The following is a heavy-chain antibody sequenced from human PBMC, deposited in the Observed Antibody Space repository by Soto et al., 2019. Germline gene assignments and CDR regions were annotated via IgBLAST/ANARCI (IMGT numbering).Heavy chain of an antibody. CDR1: GGTFSSYA. J-gene: IGHJ6*02. Sequence: QVQLVQSGAEVKKPGSSVKVSCKASGGTFSSYAISWVRQAPGQGLEWMGGIIPIFGTANYAQKFQGRVTISANESTSTAYMELSSLRSEDTAVYYCARRGRVEMAPGFGYYYYGMGVWGQGTTVTVSS. V-gene: IGHV1-69*12. D-gene: IGHD3-16*01. CDR2: IIPIFGTA. CDR3: ARRGRVEMAPGFGYYYYGMGV.